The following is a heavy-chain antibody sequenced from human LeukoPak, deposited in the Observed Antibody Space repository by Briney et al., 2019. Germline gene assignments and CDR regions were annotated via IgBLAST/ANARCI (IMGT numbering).Heavy chain of an antibody. J-gene: IGHJ4*02. CDR3: AKGAPSSSSIFDF. V-gene: IGHV3-23*01. Sequence: HTGGSLRLSCAASGFIFSSYSMSWVRQAPGKGLEWVSVITGSGGNTYYADSVKGRFTISKDNSKNTVYLQMSSLRVDDTAVYYCAKGAPSSSSIFDFWGPGTLVTVSS. CDR1: GFIFSSYS. CDR2: ITGSGGNT. D-gene: IGHD6-6*01.